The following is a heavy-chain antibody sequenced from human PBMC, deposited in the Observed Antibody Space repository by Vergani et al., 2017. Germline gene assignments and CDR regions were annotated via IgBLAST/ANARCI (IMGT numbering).Heavy chain of an antibody. CDR2: FDPEDGET. D-gene: IGHD6-6*01. CDR1: GYTFTGYY. J-gene: IGHJ4*02. V-gene: IGHV1-2*02. CDR3: ARGSIAARPLDY. Sequence: QVQLVQSGAEVKKPGASVKVSCKASGYTFTGYYMHWVRQAPGQGLEWMGGFDPEDGETIYAQKLQGRVTMTTDTSTSTAYMELRSLRSDDTAVYYCARGSIAARPLDYWGQGTLVTVSS.